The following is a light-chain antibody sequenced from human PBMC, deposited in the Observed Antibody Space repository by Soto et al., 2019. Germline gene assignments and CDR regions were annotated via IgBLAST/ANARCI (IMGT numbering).Light chain of an antibody. CDR1: QSVDSW. J-gene: IGKJ1*01. V-gene: IGKV1-5*03. CDR2: KAS. CDR3: QHYNDYSRV. Sequence: DIPMTQSPSTLSASIGDRVTITCRASQSVDSWLAWYQQQPGKAPKLLIYKASSLQTGVPSRFSGSGSGTEFTLTISSLQPDDFATYYCQHYNDYSRVFGQGTKVKIK.